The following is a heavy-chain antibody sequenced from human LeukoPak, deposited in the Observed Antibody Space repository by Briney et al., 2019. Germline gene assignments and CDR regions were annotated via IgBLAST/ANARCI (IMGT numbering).Heavy chain of an antibody. CDR3: ARDLGAARVY. J-gene: IGHJ4*02. CDR1: GFTFSDYY. CDR2: MRDKAHGCTT. Sequence: GGSLRLACAASGFTFSDYYMDWVRQAPGKGLEWVGRMRDKAHGCTTEYAASVKGRFSISREDSKNSLYLQMNGLKTEDTAMYYCARDLGAARVYWGQGTLVIVSS. V-gene: IGHV3-72*01. D-gene: IGHD1-26*01.